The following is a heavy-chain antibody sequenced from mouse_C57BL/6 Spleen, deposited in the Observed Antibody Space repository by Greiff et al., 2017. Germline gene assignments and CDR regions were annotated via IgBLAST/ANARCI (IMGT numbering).Heavy chain of an antibody. J-gene: IGHJ2*01. V-gene: IGHV1-26*01. CDR2: INPNNGGT. CDR1: GYKFTDYY. CDR3: ARWGPFDY. Sequence: VQLQQSGPELVKPGASVKISCKASGYKFTDYYMNWVKQSHGKSLEWIGDINPNNGGTSYNQKFKGKATLTVDKSSSTAYMELRSLTSEDSAVYYCARWGPFDYWGQGTTLTVSS.